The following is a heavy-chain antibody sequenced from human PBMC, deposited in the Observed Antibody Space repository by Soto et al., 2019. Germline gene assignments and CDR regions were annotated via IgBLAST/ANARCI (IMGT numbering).Heavy chain of an antibody. J-gene: IGHJ5*02. CDR3: AREPAP. Sequence: VQLKESGTGLVKPSQTLSLPCTVSGGSIRTGGYYWSWIRQHPGKGLAWIGSIANSATTYYNPYLKSRVTISVDTPKPQVTLKLSSVTVEDAAVYDCAREPAPWGQGAPVSVTS. V-gene: IGHV4-31*03. CDR1: GGSIRTGGYY. CDR2: IANSATT.